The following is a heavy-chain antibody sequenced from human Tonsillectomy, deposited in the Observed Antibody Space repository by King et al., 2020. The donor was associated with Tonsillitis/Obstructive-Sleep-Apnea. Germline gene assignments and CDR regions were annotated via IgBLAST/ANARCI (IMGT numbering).Heavy chain of an antibody. D-gene: IGHD2-2*01. J-gene: IGHJ5*02. CDR3: ARHRGCYSSTSGEDTWFDP. CDR2: IYYSGST. CDR1: GGSISSSSYY. Sequence: VQLQESGPGLVKPSETLSLTCTVSGGSISSSSYYWGWIRQPPGKGLEWIGSIYYSGSTYHNPSLKSRVTISADTSKNQFSLKLNSVTAADTAVYYCARHRGCYSSTSGEDTWFDPWGQGALVTVSS. V-gene: IGHV4-39*01.